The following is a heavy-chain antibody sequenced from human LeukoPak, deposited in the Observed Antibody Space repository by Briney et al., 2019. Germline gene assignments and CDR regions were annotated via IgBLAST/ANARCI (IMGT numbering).Heavy chain of an antibody. CDR1: GFTFSSYW. D-gene: IGHD3-22*01. V-gene: IGHV3-74*01. Sequence: GGSLRLSCAASGFTFSSYWMHWVRQTPGKGLVWVSRISGDGSSTTYAESVKGRFTISRDNSKNTLYLQMNSLRAEDTAVYYCAKDPIEDSSGYYFDYWGQGTLVTVSS. CDR3: AKDPIEDSSGYYFDY. J-gene: IGHJ4*02. CDR2: ISGDGSST.